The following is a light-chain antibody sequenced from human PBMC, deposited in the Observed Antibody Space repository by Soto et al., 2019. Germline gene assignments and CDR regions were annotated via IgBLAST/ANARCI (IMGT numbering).Light chain of an antibody. Sequence: EIVMTQSPATLSVSPGERATLSCRASQRVGSTLPWYQQKPGQAPRLLIFGASTRATGIPARFSGSGSGTEFTLTISSLQSEDFAVYYCQQYNNWPPITFGQGTRLEIK. CDR1: QRVGST. CDR3: QQYNNWPPIT. CDR2: GAS. V-gene: IGKV3-15*01. J-gene: IGKJ5*01.